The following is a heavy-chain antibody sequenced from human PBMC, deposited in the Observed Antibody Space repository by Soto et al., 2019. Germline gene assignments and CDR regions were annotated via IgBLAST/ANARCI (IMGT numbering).Heavy chain of an antibody. J-gene: IGHJ4*02. V-gene: IGHV1-18*04. CDR3: ARDEGIRGFDS. CDR2: ISGYNGLT. Sequence: QVPLVQSGDEVKKSGASVKVSCKASGYTFSKYGISWVRQAPGQGLEWMGWISGYNGLTAYAQNVQGRVTMTIDTPTRTVFMELTSLRSNDTAVYYCARDEGIRGFDSWGQGTLVTVSS. CDR1: GYTFSKYG. D-gene: IGHD3-10*01.